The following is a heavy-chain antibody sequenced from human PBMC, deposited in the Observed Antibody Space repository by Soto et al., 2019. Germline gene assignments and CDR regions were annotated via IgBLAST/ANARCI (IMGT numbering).Heavy chain of an antibody. J-gene: IGHJ4*02. CDR2: INPNSGGT. CDR1: GYTFTGYY. V-gene: IGHV1-2*04. Sequence: QVQLVQSGAEVKKPGASVKVSCKASGYTFTGYYMHWVRQAPGQGLEWMGWINPNSGGTNYAQKFQGWVTKTRDTSISTAYMELSRLRSDDTAVYYCARSPSGVQRLNFDYWGQGTLVTVSS. CDR3: ARSPSGVQRLNFDY.